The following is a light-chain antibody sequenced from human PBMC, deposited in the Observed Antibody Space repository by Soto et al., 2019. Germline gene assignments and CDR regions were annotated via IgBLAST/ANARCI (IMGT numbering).Light chain of an antibody. CDR1: QSVDSH. V-gene: IGKV3-11*01. CDR2: DVS. J-gene: IGKJ4*01. CDR3: QQRRSWPLT. Sequence: EIVLTQSPATLSLSPGERATLSCRASQSVDSHLAWYQQKPGQAPRLLIDDVSNRATGMAARFSGSRSGTDFTLTVSSLDSEDFAVYYCQQRRSWPLTFGGGTKVEIK.